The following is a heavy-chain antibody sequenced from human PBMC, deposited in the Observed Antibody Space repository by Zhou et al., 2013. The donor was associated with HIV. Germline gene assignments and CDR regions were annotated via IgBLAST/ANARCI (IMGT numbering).Heavy chain of an antibody. CDR3: ARDPAARTRYFDY. Sequence: VQLVQSGAEVKKPGSSVKVSCKASGYTFNSYGISWVRQAPGQGLEWMGWTSAYNGNTKYAQNLQGRVTMTTDTSTNIAYMELRSLRSDDTAVYYCARDPAARTRYFDYWGQGTLVAVSS. J-gene: IGHJ4*02. D-gene: IGHD6-6*01. CDR2: TSAYNGNT. V-gene: IGHV1-18*01. CDR1: GYTFNSYG.